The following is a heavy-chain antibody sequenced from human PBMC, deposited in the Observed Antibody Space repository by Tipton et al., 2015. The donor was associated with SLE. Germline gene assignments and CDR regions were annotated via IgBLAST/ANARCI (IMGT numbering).Heavy chain of an antibody. J-gene: IGHJ4*02. D-gene: IGHD6-19*01. V-gene: IGHV3-7*01. CDR2: INQNGDET. CDR3: ATRQGSGWYQSFDY. Sequence: SLRLSCAASGFNFRGYWMTWVRQAPGKGPEWLADINQNGDETRYVDSVRGRFTISRDNAKNSLYLQMDNLRPEDTAVYYCATRQGSGWYQSFDYWGQGSLVTVSS. CDR1: GFNFRGYW.